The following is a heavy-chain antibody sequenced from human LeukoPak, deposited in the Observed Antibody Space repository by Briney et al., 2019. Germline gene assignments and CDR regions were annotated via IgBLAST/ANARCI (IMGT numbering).Heavy chain of an antibody. D-gene: IGHD3-10*01. CDR3: ARGRRLLLWFGELLAPFDY. J-gene: IGHJ4*02. V-gene: IGHV4-59*12. CDR2: IYYSGST. Sequence: NPSETLSLTCTVSGGSISSYYWSWIRQPPGKGLEWIGYIYYSGSTNYNPSLKSRVTISVDTSKNQFSLKLSSVTAADTAVYYCARGRRLLLWFGELLAPFDYWGQGTLVTVSS. CDR1: GGSISSYY.